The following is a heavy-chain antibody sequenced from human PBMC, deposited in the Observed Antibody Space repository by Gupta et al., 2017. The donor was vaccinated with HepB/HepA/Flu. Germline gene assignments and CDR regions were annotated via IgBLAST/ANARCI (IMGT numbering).Heavy chain of an antibody. D-gene: IGHD1-7*01. CDR3: ASSSYHSPGTFDY. CDR1: GFIFSDYY. J-gene: IGHJ4*02. Sequence: QVQLVGSGGGFVKPGGSLKLSCAASGFIFSDYYMNWIRQAPGKGLEWIAYISNTGSSRYYADSVKGRFSISRDNARNSLYLEVNSLRAEDTAVYYCASSSYHSPGTFDYWGQGILGTVSS. CDR2: ISNTGSSR. V-gene: IGHV3-11*04.